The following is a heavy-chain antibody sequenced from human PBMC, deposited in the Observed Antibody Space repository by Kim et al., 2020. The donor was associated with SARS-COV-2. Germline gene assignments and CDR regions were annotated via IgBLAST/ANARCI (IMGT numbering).Heavy chain of an antibody. D-gene: IGHD6-13*01. Sequence: PPHKSRVTISVDTSKNQFSLQLSSVTAADTAVYYCARFIAAAGTGYGMDVWGQGTTVTVSS. CDR3: ARFIAAAGTGYGMDV. J-gene: IGHJ6*02. V-gene: IGHV4-34*01.